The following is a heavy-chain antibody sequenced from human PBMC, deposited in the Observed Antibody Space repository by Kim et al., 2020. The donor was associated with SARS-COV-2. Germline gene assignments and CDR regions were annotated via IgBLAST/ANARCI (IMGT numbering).Heavy chain of an antibody. CDR2: ISSSSSTI. J-gene: IGHJ4*02. D-gene: IGHD5-12*01. CDR1: GFTFSSYS. V-gene: IGHV3-48*04. CDR3: ARENVGRWLQLRGRGRYFDY. Sequence: GGSLRLSCAASGFTFSSYSMNWVRQAPGKGLEWVSYISSSSSTIYYADSVNGRFTISRDNAKNSLYLQMNSLRAEDTAVYYCARENVGRWLQLRGRGRYFDYWGQGTLVTVSS.